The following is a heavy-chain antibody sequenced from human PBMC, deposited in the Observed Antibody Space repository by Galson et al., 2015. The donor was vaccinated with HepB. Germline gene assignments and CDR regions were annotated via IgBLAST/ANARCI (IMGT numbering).Heavy chain of an antibody. Sequence: QSGAEVKKPGTSVKVSCKASGYTFTSYYMHWVRQAPGQGLEWMGIINPSGGSTSYAQKFQGRVTMTRDTSTSTVYMELSSLRSEDTAVYYCARDRLRGYYYGSGSSRGAMDVWGKGTTVTVSS. J-gene: IGHJ6*03. V-gene: IGHV1-46*03. D-gene: IGHD3-10*01. CDR2: INPSGGST. CDR3: ARDRLRGYYYGSGSSRGAMDV. CDR1: GYTFTSYY.